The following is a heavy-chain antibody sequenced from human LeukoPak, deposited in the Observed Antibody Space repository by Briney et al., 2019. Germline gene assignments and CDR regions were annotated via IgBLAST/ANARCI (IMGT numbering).Heavy chain of an antibody. D-gene: IGHD5-18*01. CDR2: INSDGSST. V-gene: IGHV3-74*01. CDR1: GFTFSSYW. Sequence: GGSLRLSCAASGFTFSSYWMHWVRQAPGKGLMWVSRINSDGSSTSYADSVKGRLTISRDKAKNTLYVQMNSLRAEDTAVYYCARGGVYSYGSFDYWGQGTLVTVSS. CDR3: ARGGVYSYGSFDY. J-gene: IGHJ4*02.